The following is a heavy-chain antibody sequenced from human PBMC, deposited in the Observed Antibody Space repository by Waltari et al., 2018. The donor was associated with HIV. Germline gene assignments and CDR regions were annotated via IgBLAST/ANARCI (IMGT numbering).Heavy chain of an antibody. CDR2: VYHSGPN. CDR1: NPSVNSDFYY. CDR3: ARGLGPGVSIHYFLDG. D-gene: IGHD3-10*01. Sequence: QVHLQESGPGLVKPSKTLSLTCAVSNPSVNSDFYYWTWKRQVPGQGLEWLGLVYHSGPNNCNPAFLGRRTISIDPTRNFCSRRRTSVTAADTAVYFWARGLGPGVSIHYFLDGWGQGTRVSV. J-gene: IGHJ1*01. V-gene: IGHV4-61*03.